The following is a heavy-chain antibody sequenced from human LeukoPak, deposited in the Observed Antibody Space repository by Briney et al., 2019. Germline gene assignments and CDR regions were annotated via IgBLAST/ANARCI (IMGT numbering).Heavy chain of an antibody. CDR2: ISGTSTYI. D-gene: IGHD5-24*01. CDR3: VRDHQLRDPGC. CDR1: GFTFDKYF. V-gene: IGHV3-21*01. Sequence: KPGGSLRFSCATSGFTFDKYFIHWVRQAPGKGLDWVSSISGTSTYIDYADSVKGRFTISRDNAKNSLYLQMNSLRVEDTAVYYCVRDHQLRDPGCWGQGTLVTVSS. J-gene: IGHJ4*02.